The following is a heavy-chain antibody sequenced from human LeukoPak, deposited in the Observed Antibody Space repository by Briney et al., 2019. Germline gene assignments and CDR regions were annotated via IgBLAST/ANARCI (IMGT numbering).Heavy chain of an antibody. CDR1: GYTFTGYY. CDR2: INPNSGGT. D-gene: IGHD6-19*01. V-gene: IGHV1-2*02. J-gene: IGHJ6*03. Sequence: ASVKVPCKASGYTFTGYYMHWVRQAPGQGLEWMGWINPNSGGTNYAQKFQGRVTMTRDTSITTAYMELSRLRSDDTAVYYCARDVRGAVAGDYYMDVWGKGTTVTVSS. CDR3: ARDVRGAVAGDYYMDV.